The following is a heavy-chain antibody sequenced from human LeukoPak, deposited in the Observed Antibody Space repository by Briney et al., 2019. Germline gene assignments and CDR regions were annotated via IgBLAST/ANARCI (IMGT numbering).Heavy chain of an antibody. D-gene: IGHD6-19*01. V-gene: IGHV3-7*01. Sequence: GGSLRLSCAASGFTFSSYWMSWVRQAPGKGLEWVANIKQDGSEKYYVDSVKGRFTISRDNAKNSLYLRMNSLRAEDTAVYYCARDCIAVAGTVDYWGQGTLVTVSS. CDR1: GFTFSSYW. J-gene: IGHJ4*02. CDR3: ARDCIAVAGTVDY. CDR2: IKQDGSEK.